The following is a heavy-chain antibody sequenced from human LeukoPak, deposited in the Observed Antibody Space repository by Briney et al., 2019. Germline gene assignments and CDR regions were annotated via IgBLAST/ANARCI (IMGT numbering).Heavy chain of an antibody. CDR2: ISGSGGST. Sequence: GGSLRLSCAASGFTFSSYAMSWVRQAPGKGLEWVSAISGSGGSTYYADSVKGRFTISRDNSKNTLYLQMNSLRAEDTAVYYCAKAGLIVVVPAAIDWGQGTLVTVSS. J-gene: IGHJ4*02. CDR3: AKAGLIVVVPAAID. D-gene: IGHD2-2*01. V-gene: IGHV3-23*01. CDR1: GFTFSSYA.